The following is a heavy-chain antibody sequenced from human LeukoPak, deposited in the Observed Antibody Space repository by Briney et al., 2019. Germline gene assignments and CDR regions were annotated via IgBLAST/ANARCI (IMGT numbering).Heavy chain of an antibody. D-gene: IGHD3-3*01. CDR3: ARVLRFLSGMDV. J-gene: IGHJ6*02. Sequence: ASVKVSCKASGGTFSSYAISWVRQAPGPGLEWMGGIIPIFGTANYAQKFQGRVTITADESTSTAYMELSSLRSEDTAVYYCARVLRFLSGMDVWGQGTTVTVSS. V-gene: IGHV1-69*13. CDR1: GGTFSSYA. CDR2: IIPIFGTA.